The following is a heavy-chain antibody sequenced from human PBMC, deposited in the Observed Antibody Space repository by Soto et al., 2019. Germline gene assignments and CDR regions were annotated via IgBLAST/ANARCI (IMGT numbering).Heavy chain of an antibody. V-gene: IGHV1-8*01. D-gene: IGHD2-2*01. J-gene: IGHJ5*02. CDR3: AVRYCSSTSCFLLS. CDR1: GYTFTSYD. CDR2: MNPNSGNT. Sequence: QVQLVQSGAEVKKPGASVKVSCKASGYTFTSYDINWVRQATGQGLEWMGWMNPNSGNTGYAQKFQGRVTMTRNTSISTAYLELRSLRSEDTAVDYCAVRYCSSTSCFLLSWVQGTLVTVS.